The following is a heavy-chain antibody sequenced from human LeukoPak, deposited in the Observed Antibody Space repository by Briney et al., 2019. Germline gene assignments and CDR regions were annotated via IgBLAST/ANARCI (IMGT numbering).Heavy chain of an antibody. Sequence: SETLSLTCTVSGGSVSSGSFYWSWIRQPPGKGLEWIGYIHYSGSSNYNPSLKTRVTISVDTSKNQFSLRLSSVTAADTAVYYCARVSGWDWELLGRRNPHYFDYWGQGTLVTVSS. V-gene: IGHV4-61*01. D-gene: IGHD1-26*01. CDR1: GGSVSSGSFY. CDR2: IHYSGSS. CDR3: ARVSGWDWELLGRRNPHYFDY. J-gene: IGHJ4*02.